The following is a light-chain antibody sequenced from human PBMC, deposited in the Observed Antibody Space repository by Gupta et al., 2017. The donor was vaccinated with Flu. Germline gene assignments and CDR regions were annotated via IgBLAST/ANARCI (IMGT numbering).Light chain of an antibody. J-gene: IGKJ2*01. CDR1: QSVSSY. CDR3: QPRSNWPRS. V-gene: IGKV3-11*01. CDR2: DAS. Sequence: EIVLTQSPATLSLSPGERATLSCRASQSVSSYLAWYQQKPGQAPRLLIYDASNRATGIPARFSGSGSGTEFTLTISSLEPEDFAVYYCQPRSNWPRSFGQGTKVEIK.